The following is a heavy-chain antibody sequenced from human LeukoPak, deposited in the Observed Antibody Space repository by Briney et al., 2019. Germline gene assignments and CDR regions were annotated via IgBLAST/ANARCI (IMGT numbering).Heavy chain of an antibody. CDR3: ARGYYYDYSGPDFDY. Sequence: SETLSLTCTVSGGSISSYYWSWIRQPPGQGLEWIGYIYYSGSTNYNPSLKSRVTISVDTSKNQFSLKLSSVTAADTAVYYCARGYYYDYSGPDFDYWGQGTLVTVSS. CDR1: GGSISSYY. J-gene: IGHJ4*02. CDR2: IYYSGST. D-gene: IGHD3-22*01. V-gene: IGHV4-59*01.